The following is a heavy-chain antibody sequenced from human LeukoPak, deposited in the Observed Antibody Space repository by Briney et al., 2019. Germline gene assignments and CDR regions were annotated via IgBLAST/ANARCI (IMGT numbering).Heavy chain of an antibody. Sequence: GGSLRVSCAACGFTFGSGAMSGVGGGRGKGLEWVSLIIDDGHTTSYADSVKGRFTISRDNSKNTLFLQMNSLRAEDTAVYYCAKYGGHPLPHYYLDYWGQGTQVTVSS. CDR3: AKYGGHPLPHYYLDY. J-gene: IGHJ4*02. CDR2: IIDDGHTT. D-gene: IGHD3-16*01. CDR1: GFTFGSGA. V-gene: IGHV3-23*01.